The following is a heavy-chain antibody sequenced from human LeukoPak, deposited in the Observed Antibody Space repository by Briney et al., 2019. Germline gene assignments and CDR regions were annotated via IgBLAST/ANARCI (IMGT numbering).Heavy chain of an antibody. CDR2: INHSGST. CDR3: ARAFLGYCSSTSCYTGNWFDP. V-gene: IGHV4-34*01. Sequence: SETLSLTCAVYGGSFSGYYWSWIRQPPGKGLEWIGEINHSGSTYYNPSLKSRVTISVDRSKNQFSLKLSSVTAADTAVYYCARAFLGYCSSTSCYTGNWFDPWGQGTLVTVSS. D-gene: IGHD2-2*02. J-gene: IGHJ5*02. CDR1: GGSFSGYY.